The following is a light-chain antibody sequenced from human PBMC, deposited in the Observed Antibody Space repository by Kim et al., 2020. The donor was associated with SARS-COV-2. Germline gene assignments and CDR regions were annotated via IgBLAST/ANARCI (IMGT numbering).Light chain of an antibody. CDR1: QGITNS. CDR3: QKYNSAPWT. V-gene: IGKV1-27*01. CDR2: AAS. J-gene: IGKJ1*01. Sequence: DIQMTQSPSSLSVSVGDRVTITCRASQGITNSLAWYQQKPGKVPQLLIYAASALQSGVPSRFSGSVSGTDFTLTISSLQPEDVATYYCQKYNSAPWTFGQGTKVEIK.